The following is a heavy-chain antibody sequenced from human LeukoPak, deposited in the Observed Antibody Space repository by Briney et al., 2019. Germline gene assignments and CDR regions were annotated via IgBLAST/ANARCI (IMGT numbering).Heavy chain of an antibody. J-gene: IGHJ5*02. CDR1: GGSFSGYY. D-gene: IGHD6-13*01. CDR2: INHSGST. V-gene: IGHV4-34*01. Sequence: PSETLSLTCAVYGGSFSGYYWSWIRQPPGKGLEWIGEINHSGSTNYNPSLKSRVTISVDTSKNQFSLKLSSVTAADTAVYYCARGGSIAAAGTSWFDPWGQGTLVTVSS. CDR3: ARGGSIAAAGTSWFDP.